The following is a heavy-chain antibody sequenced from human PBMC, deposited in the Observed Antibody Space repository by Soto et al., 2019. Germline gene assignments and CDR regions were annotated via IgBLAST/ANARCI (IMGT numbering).Heavy chain of an antibody. CDR1: GFTFSSYG. CDR3: ARDGRLAAAGTHWLDP. D-gene: IGHD6-13*01. V-gene: IGHV3-33*01. J-gene: IGHJ5*02. CDR2: IWYDGSNK. Sequence: PGGSLRLSCAASGFTFSSYGMHWVRQAPGKGLEWVAVIWYDGSNKYYADSVKGRFTISRDNSKNTLYLQMNSLRAEDTAVYYCARDGRLAAAGTHWLDPWGQGTLVTVSS.